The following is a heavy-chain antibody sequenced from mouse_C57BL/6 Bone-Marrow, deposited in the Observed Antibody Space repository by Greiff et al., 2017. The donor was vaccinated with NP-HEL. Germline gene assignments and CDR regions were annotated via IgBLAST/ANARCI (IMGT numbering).Heavy chain of an antibody. V-gene: IGHV1-82*01. J-gene: IGHJ2*01. D-gene: IGHD1-1*01. Sequence: QVQLQQSGPELVKPGASVKISCKASGYSFSSSWMNWVKQRPGKGLEWIGRIYPGDGDTNYNGKFKGKATLTADKASSTAYMQLSSLTSEDSAVYFCARWGAEYYCSSVFDYWGQGTTLTVSS. CDR3: ARWGAEYYCSSVFDY. CDR2: IYPGDGDT. CDR1: GYSFSSSW.